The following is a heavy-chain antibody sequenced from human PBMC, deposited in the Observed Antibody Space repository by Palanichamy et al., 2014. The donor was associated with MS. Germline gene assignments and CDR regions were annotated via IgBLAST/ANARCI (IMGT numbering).Heavy chain of an antibody. CDR2: IKGDGSWT. D-gene: IGHD5-24*01. V-gene: IGHV3-74*01. J-gene: IGHJ4*02. CDR3: VRDGDAFDFDY. CDR1: GFTFSKYW. Sequence: GALVQPGGSLRLSCAASGFTFSKYWMHWVHQAPGKGLVWVSRIKGDGSWTNYADSVKGRFTISRDNARHTLYLQMSSLRAEDTAVYYCVRDGDAFDFDYWGQGALVTVSS.